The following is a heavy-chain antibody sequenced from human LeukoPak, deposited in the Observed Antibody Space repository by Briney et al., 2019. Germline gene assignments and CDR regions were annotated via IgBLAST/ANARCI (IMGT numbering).Heavy chain of an antibody. V-gene: IGHV1-2*04. Sequence: GASVKVSCKASGYTFTGYYMHWVRQAPGQGLEWMGWINPNSGGTNYAQKFQGWVTMTRDTSISTAYMELSRLRSDDTAVYYCARGRGGSSGWYYFDYWGQGTLVTVSS. CDR3: ARGRGGSSGWYYFDY. CDR2: INPNSGGT. D-gene: IGHD6-19*01. CDR1: GYTFTGYY. J-gene: IGHJ4*02.